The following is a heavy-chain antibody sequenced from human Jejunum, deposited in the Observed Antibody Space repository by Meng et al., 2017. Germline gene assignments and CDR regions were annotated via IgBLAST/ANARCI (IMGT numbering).Heavy chain of an antibody. CDR1: GGSIRRGGYS. Sequence: QLQLQEYGSGLVKPSQTPSLTCAVSGGSIRRGGYSWSWIRRPPGKGLEWIGYIYSSGSTYYNPSLKSRVSISLDRSNNQFSLRVTSVTAADTAVYYCARRRDGYNYYFDYWGQGTLVTVSS. V-gene: IGHV4-30-2*01. CDR2: IYSSGST. D-gene: IGHD5-24*01. CDR3: ARRRDGYNYYFDY. J-gene: IGHJ4*02.